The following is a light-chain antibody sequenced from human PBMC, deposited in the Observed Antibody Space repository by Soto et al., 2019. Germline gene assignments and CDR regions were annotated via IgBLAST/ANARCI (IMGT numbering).Light chain of an antibody. J-gene: IGKJ1*01. CDR1: QSVSSN. CDR2: GAS. CDR3: QQYNNWPRT. Sequence: EIVMTQSPATLSVSPGERATLSCRASQSVSSNLACYQQKPGQAPRLLIYGASTRATGIPARFSGSGSGTDFTLTISSLQSEDFAVYYCQQYNNWPRTFGQGTKVEIK. V-gene: IGKV3-15*01.